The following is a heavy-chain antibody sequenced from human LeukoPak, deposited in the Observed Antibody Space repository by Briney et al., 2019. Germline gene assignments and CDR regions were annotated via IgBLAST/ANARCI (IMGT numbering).Heavy chain of an antibody. J-gene: IGHJ4*02. CDR3: GKDITPGGLDY. D-gene: IGHD2-15*01. CDR2: FDYNNGRI. V-gene: IGHV3-9*02. CDR1: GFTSRDYA. Sequence: SGGSLRLSCTASGFTSRDYAIHWVRQRPGKGLEWVSGFDYNNGRIGYAGSVQGRFTISRDNAKNSIYLQMNSLKDEDTALYYCGKDITPGGLDYLGQGTLVTVS.